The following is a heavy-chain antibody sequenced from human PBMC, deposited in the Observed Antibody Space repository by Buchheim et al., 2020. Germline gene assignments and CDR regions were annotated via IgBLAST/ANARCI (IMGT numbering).Heavy chain of an antibody. Sequence: QVQLQQWGAGLLKPSETLSLTCAVYGGSFSGYYWSWIRQPPGKGLEWIGEINHSGSTNYNPSLKSRVTISVDTSQNQFSLKLSSVTAADTAVYYCARVGVGLAGWSDYWGQGTL. CDR2: INHSGST. CDR3: ARVGVGLAGWSDY. D-gene: IGHD3-3*01. J-gene: IGHJ4*02. CDR1: GGSFSGYY. V-gene: IGHV4-34*01.